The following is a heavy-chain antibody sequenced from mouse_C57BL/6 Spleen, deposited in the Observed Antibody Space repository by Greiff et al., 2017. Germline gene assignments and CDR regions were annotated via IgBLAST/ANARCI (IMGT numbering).Heavy chain of an antibody. CDR1: GYTFTSYW. V-gene: IGHV1-55*01. CDR3: AREGLPSTEVELYAMDD. J-gene: IGHJ4*01. Sequence: QVQLQQPGAELVKPGASVKMSCKASGYTFTSYWITWVKQRPGQGLEWIGDIYPGSGSTNYNEKFKGKATLTVDTSSSTAYMQLSSLTSEDSAVYCCAREGLPSTEVELYAMDDWGQGTSVTVSS. CDR2: IYPGSGST. D-gene: IGHD1-1*01.